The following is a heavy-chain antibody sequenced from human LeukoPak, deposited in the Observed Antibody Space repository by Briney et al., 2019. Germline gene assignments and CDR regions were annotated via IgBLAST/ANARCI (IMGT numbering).Heavy chain of an antibody. V-gene: IGHV3-21*01. CDR2: ISSSSYI. J-gene: IGHJ4*02. CDR3: ARSVAGNRFDY. Sequence: PGGSLRLSCAASGFTFSSYSMNWVRQAPGKGLEWVSSISSSSYIYYAGSVKGRFTISRDNAKNSLYLQMNSLRAEDTAVYYCARSVAGNRFDYWGQGTLVTVSS. D-gene: IGHD6-19*01. CDR1: GFTFSSYS.